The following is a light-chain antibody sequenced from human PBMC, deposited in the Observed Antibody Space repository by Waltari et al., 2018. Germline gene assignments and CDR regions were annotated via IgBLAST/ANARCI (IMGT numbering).Light chain of an antibody. CDR3: QQSYSALALT. J-gene: IGKJ4*01. CDR2: AAS. CDR1: QSIGNY. V-gene: IGKV1-39*01. Sequence: DIQMTQSPSSLSASVGDRVTITCRASQSIGNYLSWYQQKPGKAPKFRIYAASSLQSWVPSRFSGSGSGTDFTLTISSLQPEDFATYYCQQSYSALALTFGGGTKVEVK.